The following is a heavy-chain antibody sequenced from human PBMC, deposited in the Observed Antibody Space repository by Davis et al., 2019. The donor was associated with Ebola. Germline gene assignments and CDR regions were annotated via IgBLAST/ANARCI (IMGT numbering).Heavy chain of an antibody. J-gene: IGHJ6*02. CDR3: ARQGRKGIDVDYGMDV. CDR1: GYSFTTYW. V-gene: IGHV5-51*01. Sequence: GESLKISCQGFGYSFTTYWIGWVRQMPGKGLEWMGIIYPGDSDTRYSPSFQGQVTISADKSISTAYLQWSSLKASDTAMYYCARQGRKGIDVDYGMDVWGQGTTVTVSS. D-gene: IGHD2-21*01. CDR2: IYPGDSDT.